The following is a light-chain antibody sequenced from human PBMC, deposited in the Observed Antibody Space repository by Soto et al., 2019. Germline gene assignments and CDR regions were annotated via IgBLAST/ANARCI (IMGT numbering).Light chain of an antibody. Sequence: QPVLTQSPSASASLGASVKLTCTLSSGHSSYAIAWHQQQPEKGPRYLMKLNSDGSHSKGDGIPDRFSGSSSGAERYLTISSLQSEDEADYYCQTWGTGSQVVFGGGTKLTGL. CDR3: QTWGTGSQVV. CDR2: LNSDGSH. V-gene: IGLV4-69*01. J-gene: IGLJ2*01. CDR1: SGHSSYA.